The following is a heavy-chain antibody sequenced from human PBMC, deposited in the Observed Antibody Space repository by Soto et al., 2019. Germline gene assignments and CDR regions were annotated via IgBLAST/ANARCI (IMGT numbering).Heavy chain of an antibody. Sequence: PSETLSLTCAVSGYPISSGHYWGWIRQPPGKGLEWIGIIHHSGSTYYNPSLRSRITISVDTSKNQFSLKMPSVTAADTAVYYCARSSGYVPGGYWGQGILVTVS. CDR3: ARSSGYVPGGY. D-gene: IGHD5-12*01. V-gene: IGHV4-38-2*01. CDR2: IHHSGST. J-gene: IGHJ4*02. CDR1: GYPISSGHY.